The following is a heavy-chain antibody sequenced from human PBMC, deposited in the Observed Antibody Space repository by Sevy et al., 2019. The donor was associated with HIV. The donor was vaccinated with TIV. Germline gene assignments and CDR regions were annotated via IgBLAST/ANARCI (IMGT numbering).Heavy chain of an antibody. D-gene: IGHD6-19*01. CDR1: GGSISSSSYY. Sequence: SETLSLTCTISGGSISSSSYYWGWIRQPPGKGLEWMGSLYSTGATPDNPSPESRVTVSADTSRNRFYLKLDSVSAADTAVYYCATPLPSGWYEGTGGYFDLWGRGTLVTVSS. CDR2: LYSTGAT. J-gene: IGHJ2*01. CDR3: ATPLPSGWYEGTGGYFDL. V-gene: IGHV4-39*01.